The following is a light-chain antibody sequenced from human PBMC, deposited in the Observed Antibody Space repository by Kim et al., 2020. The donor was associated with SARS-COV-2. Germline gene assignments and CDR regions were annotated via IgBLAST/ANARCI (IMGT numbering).Light chain of an antibody. J-gene: IGKJ5*01. CDR3: LQHRTYPIT. Sequence: ASVGDRVTITGRASQDSGNDLGWYQQNPGRAPKRLIYGASNLQSGVPSRFSGSGSETEFTLTINSLQPEDFATYFCLQHRTYPITFGQGTRLEIK. CDR1: QDSGND. CDR2: GAS. V-gene: IGKV1-17*01.